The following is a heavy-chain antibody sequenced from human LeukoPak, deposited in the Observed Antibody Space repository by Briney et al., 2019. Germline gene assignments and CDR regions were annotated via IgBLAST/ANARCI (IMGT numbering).Heavy chain of an antibody. J-gene: IGHJ3*02. Sequence: SETLSLTCAVYGGSFSGYYWSWIRQPPGKGLEWIGEINHSGSTNYNPSLKSRVTISVDTSKNQFSLKLSSVTAADTAVYYCERGEWTLDAFDIWGQGTMVTVSS. CDR2: INHSGST. CDR3: ERGEWTLDAFDI. V-gene: IGHV4-34*01. CDR1: GGSFSGYY. D-gene: IGHD3-3*01.